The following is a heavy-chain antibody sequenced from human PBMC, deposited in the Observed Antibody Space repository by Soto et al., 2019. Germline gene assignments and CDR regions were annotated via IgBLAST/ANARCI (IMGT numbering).Heavy chain of an antibody. CDR1: GFTFSGSA. CDR3: NSGRIRAPVDY. V-gene: IGHV3-73*01. J-gene: IGHJ4*02. CDR2: IRSRTNNYAT. Sequence: GSLRLSCAASGFTFSGSAMHWVRQASGRGLEWVGRIRSRTNNYATAYAASVKGRFTIYRDDSKNTAYLQMNSLKIEDTEVYYCNSGRIRAPVDYCGQATLVTVSS.